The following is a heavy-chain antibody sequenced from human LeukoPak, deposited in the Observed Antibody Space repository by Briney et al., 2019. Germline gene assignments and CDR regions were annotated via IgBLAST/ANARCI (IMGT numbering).Heavy chain of an antibody. V-gene: IGHV3-7*03. Sequence: GGSLRLSCTASGFSFSGYWMTWVRQTPGKGLEWVANIKQDGSEKYYVDSVKGRFTISRDNAKNSLYLQMNSLRAEDTAVYYCARGRYCSGGSCYFDPWGQGTLVTVSS. D-gene: IGHD2-15*01. CDR3: ARGRYCSGGSCYFDP. CDR1: GFSFSGYW. CDR2: IKQDGSEK. J-gene: IGHJ5*02.